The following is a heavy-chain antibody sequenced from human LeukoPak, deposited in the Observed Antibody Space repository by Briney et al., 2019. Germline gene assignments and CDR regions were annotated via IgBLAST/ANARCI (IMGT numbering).Heavy chain of an antibody. J-gene: IGHJ4*02. Sequence: GGSLRLSCAASGFTFDDYGMSWVRQAPGGGLEWVSCISDDGRTYYADSVKGRFAISRDNSKSMMSLQMDSLRAEDTAVYYCVKDFGRNIGGPGYWGRGTLVTVSS. V-gene: IGHV3-23*01. CDR3: VKDFGRNIGGPGY. CDR1: GFTFDDYG. D-gene: IGHD2/OR15-2a*01. CDR2: ISDDGRT.